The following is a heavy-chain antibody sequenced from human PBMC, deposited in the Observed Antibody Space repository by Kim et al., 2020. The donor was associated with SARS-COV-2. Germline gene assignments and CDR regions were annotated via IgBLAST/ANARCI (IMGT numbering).Heavy chain of an antibody. V-gene: IGHV4-34*01. CDR3: ARGSPLLWSTRNRSMMLFDI. D-gene: IGHD3-10*01. Sequence: SETLSLTCAVYGGSFSGYYWSWIRQPPGKGLEWIGEINHSGSTNYNPSLKSRVTISVDTSKNQFSLKLSSVTAADTAVYYCARGSPLLWSTRNRSMMLFDIWGQGTMVTVSS. CDR2: INHSGST. J-gene: IGHJ3*02. CDR1: GGSFSGYY.